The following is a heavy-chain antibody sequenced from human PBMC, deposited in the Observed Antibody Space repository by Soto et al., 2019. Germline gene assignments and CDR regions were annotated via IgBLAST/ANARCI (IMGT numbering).Heavy chain of an antibody. CDR3: AKDAYDFWRLYYGMDV. CDR2: ISYDGSNK. V-gene: IGHV3-30*18. D-gene: IGHD3-3*01. CDR1: GFTFSSYG. Sequence: QVQLVESGGGVVQPGRSLRLSCAASGFTFSSYGMHWVRQAPGKGLEWVAVISYDGSNKYYADSVKGRFTISRDNSKNTLYLQMNSLRAEDTGVYYCAKDAYDFWRLYYGMDVWGQGTTVTVSS. J-gene: IGHJ6*02.